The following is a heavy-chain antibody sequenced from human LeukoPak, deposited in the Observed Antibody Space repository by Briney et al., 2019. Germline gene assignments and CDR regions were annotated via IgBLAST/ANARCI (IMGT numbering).Heavy chain of an antibody. CDR1: GFTFSSYG. CDR3: ARTSLLYSGYKNDY. J-gene: IGHJ4*02. CDR2: ISYDGSNK. D-gene: IGHD5-12*01. V-gene: IGHV3-30*03. Sequence: TGGSLRLSCAASGFTFSSYGMHWVRQAPGKGLEWVAVISYDGSNKYYADSVKGRFTISRDNSKNTLYLQMNSLRAEDTAVYYCARTSLLYSGYKNDYWGQGTLVTVPS.